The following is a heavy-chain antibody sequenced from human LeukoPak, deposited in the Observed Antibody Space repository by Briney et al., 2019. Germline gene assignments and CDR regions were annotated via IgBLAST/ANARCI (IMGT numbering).Heavy chain of an antibody. CDR3: ARDTGVRPRVAHFDI. D-gene: IGHD1-14*01. Sequence: KTSETLSLTCTVSGGSISSYYWSWIRQPPGKGLEWIGYIYYSGSTNYNPSLKSRVTISVDTSKNQFSLQLNSVTPEDTAVYYCARDTGVRPRVAHFDIWGQGTLVTVSS. CDR1: GGSISSYY. CDR2: IYYSGST. J-gene: IGHJ4*02. V-gene: IGHV4-59*12.